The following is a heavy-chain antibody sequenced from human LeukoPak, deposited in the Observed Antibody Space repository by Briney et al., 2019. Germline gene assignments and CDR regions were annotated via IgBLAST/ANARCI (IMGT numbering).Heavy chain of an antibody. D-gene: IGHD1-26*01. J-gene: IGHJ4*02. V-gene: IGHV3-30*04. CDR2: ISYDGSNK. CDR3: ARDSDKYQWEQPYYFDY. Sequence: PGGSLRLSCAASGFTFSSYAMHWVRQAPGKGVEWVGVISYDGSNKYYADSVKGRFTISRDNSKNTVYLQMNSLRAEDTAVYYCARDSDKYQWEQPYYFDYWGQGTLVTVSS. CDR1: GFTFSSYA.